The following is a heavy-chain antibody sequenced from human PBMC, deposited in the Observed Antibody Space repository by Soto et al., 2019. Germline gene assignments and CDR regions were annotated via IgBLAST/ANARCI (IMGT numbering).Heavy chain of an antibody. D-gene: IGHD2-2*01. CDR3: ARGSVVVVPAAMGSFDY. J-gene: IGHJ4*02. V-gene: IGHV1-69*06. CDR1: GGTFSSYA. CDR2: IIPIFGTA. Sequence: SVKVSCKASGGTFSSYAISWVRQAPGQGLEWMGGIIPIFGTANYAQKFQGRVTITADKSTSTAYMELSSPRSEDTAVYYCARGSVVVVPAAMGSFDYWGQGTLVTVSS.